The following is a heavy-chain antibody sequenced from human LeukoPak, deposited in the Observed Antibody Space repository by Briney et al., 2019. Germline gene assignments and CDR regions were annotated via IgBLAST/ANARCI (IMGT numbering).Heavy chain of an antibody. CDR3: AKDRRPYSGSFLDY. D-gene: IGHD1-26*01. J-gene: IGHJ4*02. V-gene: IGHV3-43*02. Sequence: GGSLRLSCAASGFTFDDYAMHWVRQAPGKGLEWVPLISGDGGSTYYADSVKGRFTISRDNSKNSLYLQMNSLRTEDTALYYCAKDRRPYSGSFLDYWGQGTLVTVSS. CDR2: ISGDGGST. CDR1: GFTFDDYA.